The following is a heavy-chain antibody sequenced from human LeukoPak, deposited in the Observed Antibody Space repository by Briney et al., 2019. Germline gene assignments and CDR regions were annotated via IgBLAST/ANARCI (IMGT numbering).Heavy chain of an antibody. J-gene: IGHJ4*02. D-gene: IGHD2-21*01. CDR3: ARVVDLQGYYFDY. Sequence: PSETLSLTCAVYGGSFSGYCWSWIRQPPGKGLEWIGEINHSGSTNYNPSLKSRVTISVDTSKNQFSLKLSSVTAADTAVYYCARVVDLQGYYFDYWGQGTLVTVSS. CDR1: GGSFSGYC. CDR2: INHSGST. V-gene: IGHV4-34*01.